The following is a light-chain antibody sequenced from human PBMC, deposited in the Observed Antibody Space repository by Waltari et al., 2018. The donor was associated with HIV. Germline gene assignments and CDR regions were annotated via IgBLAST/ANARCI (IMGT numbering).Light chain of an antibody. CDR2: EVS. V-gene: IGLV2-23*02. CDR3: CAYAGSTTYVI. Sequence: QSALTQPASVSGSPGQSITIPCTGTRSDVGGYNLVSWYQQPPGKAPKLMIYEVSKRPSGVSNRFSCSKSGNTASLTISGLQAEDEADYYGCAYAGSTTYVIFGGGTKLTVL. CDR1: RSDVGGYNL. J-gene: IGLJ2*01.